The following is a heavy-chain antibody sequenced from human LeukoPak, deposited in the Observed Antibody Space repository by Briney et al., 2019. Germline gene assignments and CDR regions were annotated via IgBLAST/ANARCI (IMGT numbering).Heavy chain of an antibody. CDR3: ARATAAIEPHFDY. V-gene: IGHV1-2*02. CDR2: INPNSGGT. CDR1: GYTFNAYY. Sequence: RASVKVSCKASGYTFNAYYIHWVRQAPGEGLEWMGWINPNSGGTNYAQKFQGRVTMTRDTSISTAYMELSRLRSDDTAVYYCARATAAIEPHFDYWGQGTLVTVSS. D-gene: IGHD2-2*01. J-gene: IGHJ4*02.